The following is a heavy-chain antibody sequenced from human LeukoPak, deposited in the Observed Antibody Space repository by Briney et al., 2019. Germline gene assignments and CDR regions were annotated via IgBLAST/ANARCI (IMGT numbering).Heavy chain of an antibody. CDR3: ARDVGGYYDSLTGYSGNWFDP. Sequence: PGGSLRLSCAASGFTFSSYWMSWVRQAPGKGLEWVANIKQDGSEKYYVDSVKGRFTISRDNAKNSLYLQMNSLRAEDTAVYYCARDVGGYYDSLTGYSGNWFDPWGQGTLVTVSS. D-gene: IGHD3-9*01. J-gene: IGHJ5*02. CDR2: IKQDGSEK. CDR1: GFTFSSYW. V-gene: IGHV3-7*01.